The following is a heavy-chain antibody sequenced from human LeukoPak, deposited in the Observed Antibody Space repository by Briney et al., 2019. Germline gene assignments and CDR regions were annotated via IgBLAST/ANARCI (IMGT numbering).Heavy chain of an antibody. CDR3: ARHLTYCTNGVCSTEYFQH. Sequence: GESPKISCKGSGYSFTSYWIGRVRQSPGKGLGWMGIIYPDDSHTRYRPPSQGQDTISADKSISTAYLQWSSMKASDTAMYYCARHLTYCTNGVCSTEYFQHWGQGTLVTVSS. CDR2: IYPDDSHT. V-gene: IGHV5-51*01. CDR1: GYSFTSYW. D-gene: IGHD2-8*01. J-gene: IGHJ1*01.